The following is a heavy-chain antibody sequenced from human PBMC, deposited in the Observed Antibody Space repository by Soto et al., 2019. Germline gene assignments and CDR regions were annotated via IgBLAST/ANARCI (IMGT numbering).Heavy chain of an antibody. Sequence: QVQLVESGGGVVQPGRSLRLSCAASGFTFSSYGMHWVRQAPGKGLEWVAVIWYDGSNKYYADSVKGRFTISRDNSKNTLYLQMNSLRAEDTAVYYCARGPYSSSKYYYGMDVWGQGTTVTVSS. J-gene: IGHJ6*02. CDR2: IWYDGSNK. CDR1: GFTFSSYG. CDR3: ARGPYSSSKYYYGMDV. V-gene: IGHV3-30*19. D-gene: IGHD6-6*01.